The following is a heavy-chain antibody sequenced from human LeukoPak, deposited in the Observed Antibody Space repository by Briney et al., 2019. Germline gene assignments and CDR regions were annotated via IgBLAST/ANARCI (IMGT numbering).Heavy chain of an antibody. Sequence: SETLSLTCSVSGYSFTSGHYWGWIRQPPGKGLEWIANIYHTGSAHYNPPLKSRVTISVDTSKNQFSLKLSSVTAADTAVYYCARYCTSTTCILRGFDYWGQGTLVTVSS. CDR3: ARYCTSTTCILRGFDY. V-gene: IGHV4-38-2*01. J-gene: IGHJ4*02. CDR2: IYHTGSA. CDR1: GYSFTSGHY. D-gene: IGHD2-2*01.